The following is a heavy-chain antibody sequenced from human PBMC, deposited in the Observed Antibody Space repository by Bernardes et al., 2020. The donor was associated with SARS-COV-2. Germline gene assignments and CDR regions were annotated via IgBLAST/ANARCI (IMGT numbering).Heavy chain of an antibody. CDR3: AKSPGGRDSSDSHLDY. V-gene: IGHV4-61*01. Sequence: SETLSLTCTVSGGSVSSGSYYWSWIRQPPGKGLEWIGYIYYSGSTNYNPSLKSRVTISVDTSKNQFSLKLSSVTAADTAVYYCAKSPGGRDSSDSHLDYWGQGTLVTVSS. CDR1: GGSVSSGSYY. CDR2: IYYSGST. J-gene: IGHJ4*02. D-gene: IGHD3-22*01.